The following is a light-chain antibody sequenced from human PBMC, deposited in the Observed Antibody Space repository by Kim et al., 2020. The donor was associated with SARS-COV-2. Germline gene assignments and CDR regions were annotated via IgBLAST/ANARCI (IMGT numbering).Light chain of an antibody. J-gene: IGKJ3*01. CDR1: QSISSH. V-gene: IGKV1-39*01. CDR3: QQSYITPFT. Sequence: DIQMTQSPSSLSASVGDRVTITCRTTQSISSHLNWYQQKPGRAHKLLISAASTLQGGVPSRFSGSGSETDFTLTISSLQPEDFATYFCQQSYITPFTCGPGTKVDIK. CDR2: AAS.